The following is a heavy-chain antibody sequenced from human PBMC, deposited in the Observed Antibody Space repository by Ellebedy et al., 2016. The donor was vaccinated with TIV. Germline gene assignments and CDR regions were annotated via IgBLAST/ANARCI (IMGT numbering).Heavy chain of an antibody. CDR2: VSVTGGST. V-gene: IGHV3-23*01. CDR3: AKIPGTTPGFDAFDV. J-gene: IGHJ3*01. D-gene: IGHD1-1*01. Sequence: GGSLRLSCAASGFSFGNFAMSWVRQTPGKGLEWVSAVSVTGGSTYYADSVKGRLTISRDNSKNTLYLQMNSLRDEDTAVYYCAKIPGTTPGFDAFDVWGHGTMVTVSS. CDR1: GFSFGNFA.